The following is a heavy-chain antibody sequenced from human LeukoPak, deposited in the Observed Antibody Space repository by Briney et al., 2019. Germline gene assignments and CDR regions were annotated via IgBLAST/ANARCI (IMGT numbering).Heavy chain of an antibody. CDR3: AELGITMIGGV. V-gene: IGHV3-23*01. Sequence: PGGSLRLSCAASGFTFSSYWMSWVRQAPGKGLEWVSAISGSGGITYYADSVKGRFTLSRDNSKNSLYLQMNSLRAEDTAVYYCAELGITMIGGVWGKGTTVTISS. CDR1: GFTFSSYW. J-gene: IGHJ6*04. D-gene: IGHD3-10*02. CDR2: ISGSGGIT.